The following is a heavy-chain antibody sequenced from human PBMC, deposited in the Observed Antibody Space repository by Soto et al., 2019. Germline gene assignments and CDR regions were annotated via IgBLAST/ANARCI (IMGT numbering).Heavy chain of an antibody. CDR3: ARCGDYYYGMDV. V-gene: IGHV3-7*01. CDR1: GFTFSSYW. Sequence: GGSLRLSCAASGFTFSSYWMSWVRPAPGKGLEWFANIKQDGSEKYYVDSVKGRFTISRDNAKNSLYLQMNSLRDEDTAVYYCARCGDYYYGMDVWGQGTTVTVSS. CDR2: IKQDGSEK. D-gene: IGHD2-21*01. J-gene: IGHJ6*02.